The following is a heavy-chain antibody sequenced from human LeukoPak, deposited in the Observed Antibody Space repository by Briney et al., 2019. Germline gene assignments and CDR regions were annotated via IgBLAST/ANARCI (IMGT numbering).Heavy chain of an antibody. CDR2: ISGSGGST. V-gene: IGHV3-23*01. CDR3: AKAPRRVVTAIYFGY. D-gene: IGHD2-21*02. CDR1: GFTFSSYA. J-gene: IGHJ4*02. Sequence: PGGSLRLSCAASGFTFSSYAMSWVRQAPGKGLEWVSAISGSGGSTYYADSVKGRFTISRDNSKNTLYLQMNSLRAEDTAVYYCAKAPRRVVTAIYFGYWGQGTLVTVSS.